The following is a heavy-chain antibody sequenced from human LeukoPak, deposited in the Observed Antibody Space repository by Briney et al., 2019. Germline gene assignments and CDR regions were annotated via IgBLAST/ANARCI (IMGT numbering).Heavy chain of an antibody. V-gene: IGHV4-39*01. CDR2: IYFSGGT. J-gene: IGHJ4*02. D-gene: IGHD3-10*01. CDR3: ARQTGSGLFSLP. CDR1: GDSISSSNCY. Sequence: SETLSLTCTVSGDSISSSNCYWGWIRQPPGQGLEWIGSIYFSGGTYYNASLKSRVTISVDTSKNQFSLKLSSVTAADTAVYYCARQTGSGLFSLPGGQGTLVTVSS.